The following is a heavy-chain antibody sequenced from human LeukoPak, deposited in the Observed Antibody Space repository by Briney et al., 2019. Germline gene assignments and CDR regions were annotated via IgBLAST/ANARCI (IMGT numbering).Heavy chain of an antibody. CDR1: GGSISSGTYY. CDR3: ARVTTGGYYNC. J-gene: IGHJ4*02. CDR2: IYTTGST. Sequence: SETLSLTCTVSGGSISSGTYYWTWIRQPAGKGLEWIGRIYTTGSTNYNPSLKSRVTMSTDTSKNQFSLKLSSVTAADTAVYYCARVTTGGYYNCWGQGTLVSVSS. V-gene: IGHV4-61*02. D-gene: IGHD3-22*01.